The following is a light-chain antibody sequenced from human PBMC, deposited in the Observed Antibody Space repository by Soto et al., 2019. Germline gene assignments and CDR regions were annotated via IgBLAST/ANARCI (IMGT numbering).Light chain of an antibody. CDR3: QQRSNWPLT. J-gene: IGKJ1*01. V-gene: IGKV3-11*01. CDR2: DAS. CDR1: QSVSSH. Sequence: EIVLTQSPATLSLSPGERATLSCRASQSVSSHLAWYQQKPGQAPRLLIYDASNRATGIPARFSGSGSGTDFTLTISSXEPEDLAVYYCQQRSNWPLTFGQGTKVDIK.